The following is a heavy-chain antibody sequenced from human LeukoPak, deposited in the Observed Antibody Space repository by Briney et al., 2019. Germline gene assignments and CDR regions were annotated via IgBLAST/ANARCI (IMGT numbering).Heavy chain of an antibody. V-gene: IGHV4-34*01. Sequence: SETLSLTCAVYGGSFSGYYWSWIRQPPGKGLEWIGEINHSGSTNYNPSLKSRVTISVDTSKNQFSLKLSSVTAADTAVYYCARGYSSSWSRHIGAFDIWGQGTMVTVSS. CDR3: ARGYSSSWSRHIGAFDI. D-gene: IGHD6-13*01. J-gene: IGHJ3*02. CDR1: GGSFSGYY. CDR2: INHSGST.